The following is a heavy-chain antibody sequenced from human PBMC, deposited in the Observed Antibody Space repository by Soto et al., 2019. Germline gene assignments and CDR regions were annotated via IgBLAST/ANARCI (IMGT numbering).Heavy chain of an antibody. CDR1: GFPFDDFP. D-gene: IGHD6-25*01. Sequence: GSLRLTCTGSGFPFDDFPINRVRQAPGKRLEWVRLIRNQRYQETTEYAAAVKGRFTISREASNGTTYPQKNTLNKEYPARYCCAGAASPATAFFSLYWGQGT. CDR2: IRNQRYQETT. J-gene: IGHJ4*02. CDR3: AGAASPATAFFSLY. V-gene: IGHV3-49*04.